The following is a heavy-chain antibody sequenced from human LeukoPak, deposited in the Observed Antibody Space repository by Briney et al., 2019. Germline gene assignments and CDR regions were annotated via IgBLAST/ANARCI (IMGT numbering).Heavy chain of an antibody. D-gene: IGHD2-8*01. J-gene: IGHJ4*02. V-gene: IGHV4-59*01. CDR1: GGSISSYY. Sequence: SETLSLTCTVSGGSISSYYWSWIRQPPGKGREWIGYIYYSGITNYNPSLKSRVTISVETSKNQFSLKLSSVTAADPAVYSCARIGYCTNGVCSDYFDYCGQGTLVTVSS. CDR2: IYYSGIT. CDR3: ARIGYCTNGVCSDYFDY.